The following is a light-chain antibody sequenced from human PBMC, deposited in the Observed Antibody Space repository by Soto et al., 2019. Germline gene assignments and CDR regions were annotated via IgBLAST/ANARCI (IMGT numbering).Light chain of an antibody. CDR3: QQSYSTVRT. J-gene: IGKJ1*01. CDR1: QSISSY. CDR2: AAS. V-gene: IGKV1-39*01. Sequence: DIQMTQSPSSLSASVGDRITITCRASQSISSYLNWYQQKPGKAPNLLIYAASSLQSGVPSRFSGSGSGTDFTLTISSLQPEDFATYYCQQSYSTVRTFGQGTKGEIK.